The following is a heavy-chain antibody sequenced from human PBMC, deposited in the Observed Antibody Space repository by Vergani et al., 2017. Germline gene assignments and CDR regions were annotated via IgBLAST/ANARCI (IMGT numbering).Heavy chain of an antibody. CDR2: ITPQNGGT. Sequence: QVQLVQSGAEVKKPGAAVKVSCKASGYYFTDNYLHWVRQAPGQGLEWMGRITPQNGGTQYAEKFKGRVTMTRDTSITTAYMELTSLTSEDTALYYCVRGWTFDWLSTWGQGTLVTVSS. CDR3: VRGWTFDWLST. J-gene: IGHJ4*02. D-gene: IGHD3-9*01. V-gene: IGHV1-2*02. CDR1: GYYFTDNY.